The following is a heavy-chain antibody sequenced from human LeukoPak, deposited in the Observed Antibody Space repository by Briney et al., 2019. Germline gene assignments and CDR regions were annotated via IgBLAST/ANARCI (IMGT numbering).Heavy chain of an antibody. CDR1: GFTFSDHF. J-gene: IGHJ4*02. CDR3: ARGGAVTNNPDC. D-gene: IGHD3-16*01. CDR2: IRNKDNRYTT. Sequence: GGSLRLSCAASGFTFSDHFMDWVRQAPGKGLEWVGRIRNKDNRYTTEYAASVKGRFTISRNDSKNSLYLQMNSLKTEDTAVYYCARGGAVTNNPDCWGQGTLVTVSS. V-gene: IGHV3-72*01.